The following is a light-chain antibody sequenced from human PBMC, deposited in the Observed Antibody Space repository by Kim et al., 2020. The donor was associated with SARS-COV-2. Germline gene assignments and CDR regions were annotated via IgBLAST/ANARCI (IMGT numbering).Light chain of an antibody. CDR3: MQALQTPPYT. J-gene: IGKJ2*01. Sequence: PASISCRSSQSLLHSNGYNYLDWYLQKPGQSPQLLIYWGSTRASGVPDRFSGSGSGTDFTLKISRVEAEDVGVYYCMQALQTPPYTFGQGTKLEI. CDR2: WGS. V-gene: IGKV2-28*01. CDR1: QSLLHSNGYNY.